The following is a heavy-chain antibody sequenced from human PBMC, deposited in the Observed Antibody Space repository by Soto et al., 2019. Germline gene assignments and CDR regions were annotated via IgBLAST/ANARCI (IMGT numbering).Heavy chain of an antibody. V-gene: IGHV1-18*01. D-gene: IGHD6-6*01. CDR2: ISAYNGNT. J-gene: IGHJ5*02. Sequence: ASVKVSCKASGYTFTSYGISWVRQAPGQGLEWMGWISAYNGNTNYAQKLQGRVTMTTDTSTSTAYMELRSLRSDDTAVYYCARFRSYSSSSKWLDPWGQGNLVTFSS. CDR1: GYTFTSYG. CDR3: ARFRSYSSSSKWLDP.